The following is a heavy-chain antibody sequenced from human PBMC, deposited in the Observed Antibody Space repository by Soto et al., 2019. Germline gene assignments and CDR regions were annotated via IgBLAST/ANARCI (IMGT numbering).Heavy chain of an antibody. Sequence: GGSLRLSCAASGFTFSSYGMHWVRQAPGKGLEWVAVISYDGSNKYYADSVKGRFTISRDNSKNTLYLQMNSLRAEDTAVYYCAKDLGGNYESFDYWGQGTLVTVSS. J-gene: IGHJ4*02. D-gene: IGHD4-4*01. V-gene: IGHV3-30*18. CDR3: AKDLGGNYESFDY. CDR1: GFTFSSYG. CDR2: ISYDGSNK.